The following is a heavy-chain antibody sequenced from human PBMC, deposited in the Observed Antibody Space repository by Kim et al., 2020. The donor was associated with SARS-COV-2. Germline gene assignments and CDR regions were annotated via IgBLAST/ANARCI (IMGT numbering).Heavy chain of an antibody. D-gene: IGHD3-10*01. J-gene: IGHJ4*02. CDR3: ARLEAAYGSGSYYVY. CDR1: GYTFTSYG. CDR2: ISAYNGNT. Sequence: ASVKVSCKASGYTFTSYGISWVRQAPGQGLEWMGWISAYNGNTNYAQKLQGRVTMTTDTSTSTAYMELRSLRSDDTAVYYCARLEAAYGSGSYYVYWGQGTLVTVSS. V-gene: IGHV1-18*01.